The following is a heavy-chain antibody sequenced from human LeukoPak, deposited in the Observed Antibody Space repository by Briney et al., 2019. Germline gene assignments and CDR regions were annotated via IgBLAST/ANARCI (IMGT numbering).Heavy chain of an antibody. V-gene: IGHV3-30*04. CDR1: GFTFSSYA. D-gene: IGHD2-21*02. CDR3: AREGPIVVVTALDY. J-gene: IGHJ4*02. CDR2: ISYDGSNK. Sequence: PGGSLRLSCAASGFTFSSYAMHWVRQAPGKGLEWVAVISYDGSNKYYADSVKGRFTISRDNSKNTLYLQMNSLRAEDTAVYYCAREGPIVVVTALDYWGQGTLVTVSS.